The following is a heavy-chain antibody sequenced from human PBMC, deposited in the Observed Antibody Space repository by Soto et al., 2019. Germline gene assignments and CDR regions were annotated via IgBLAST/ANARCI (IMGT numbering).Heavy chain of an antibody. CDR3: ARGGSDGSGSYPLIYGMDV. J-gene: IGHJ6*02. CDR1: GGTFSTYT. CDR2: ISAYNGNT. V-gene: IGHV1-18*01. Sequence: ASVKVSCKASGGTFSTYTIGWVRQAPGQGLEWMGWISAYNGNTNYAQKLQGRVTMTTDTSTSTAYMELRSLRSDDTAVYYCARGGSDGSGSYPLIYGMDVWGQGTTVTVSS. D-gene: IGHD3-10*01.